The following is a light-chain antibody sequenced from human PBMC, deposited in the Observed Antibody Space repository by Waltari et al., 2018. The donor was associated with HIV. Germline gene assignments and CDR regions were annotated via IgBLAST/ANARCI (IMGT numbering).Light chain of an antibody. CDR3: NSRDSSGNRVV. J-gene: IGLJ2*01. CDR2: GNT. CDR1: SLRNYF. V-gene: IGLV3-19*01. Sequence: SSELTQDPAVSVALGQTVRITCQGDSLRNYFASWYKQKPGQAPILAIYGNTNRPSGIPDRFSGSNSGNAASLTITGAQAGDEADYYCNSRDSSGNRVVFGGGTKLTVL.